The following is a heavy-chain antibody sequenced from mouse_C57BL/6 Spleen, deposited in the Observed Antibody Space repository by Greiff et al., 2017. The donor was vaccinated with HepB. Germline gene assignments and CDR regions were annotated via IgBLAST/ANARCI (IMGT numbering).Heavy chain of an antibody. J-gene: IGHJ1*03. D-gene: IGHD1-1*01. CDR1: GYTFTSYW. Sequence: QVQLKQPGAELVKPGASVKMSCKASGYTFTSYWITWVKQRPGQGLEWIGDIYPGSGSTNYNEKFKSKATLTVDTSSSTAYMQLSSLTSEDSAVYYCARGVTTVVEDWYFDVWGTGTTVTVSS. CDR3: ARGVTTVVEDWYFDV. V-gene: IGHV1-55*01. CDR2: IYPGSGST.